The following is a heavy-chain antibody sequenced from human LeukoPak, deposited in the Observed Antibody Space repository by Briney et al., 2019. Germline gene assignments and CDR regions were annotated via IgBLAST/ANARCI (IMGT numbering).Heavy chain of an antibody. Sequence: TSETLSLTCTVSGGSISSSSYYWGWIRQPPGKGLEWIGSIYYSGSTYYNPSLKSRVTISVDTSKNHFSLKLSSVTAADTAVYYCARDFRGGYDFWSGYYTPYYFDYWGQGTLVTVSS. D-gene: IGHD3-3*01. V-gene: IGHV4-39*07. CDR1: GGSISSSSYY. J-gene: IGHJ4*02. CDR2: IYYSGST. CDR3: ARDFRGGYDFWSGYYTPYYFDY.